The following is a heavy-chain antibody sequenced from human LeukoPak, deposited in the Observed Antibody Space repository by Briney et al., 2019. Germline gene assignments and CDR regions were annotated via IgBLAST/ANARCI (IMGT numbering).Heavy chain of an antibody. V-gene: IGHV3-30-3*01. J-gene: IGHJ4*02. Sequence: GGSLRLSCAASGFTFSSYAMHWVRQAPGKGLEWVAVISYDGSNKYYADSVKGRFTISRDNSKNTLYLQMNSLRAEDTAVYYCARDQVEWLVLGFDYWGQGTLVTVSS. CDR3: ARDQVEWLVLGFDY. CDR1: GFTFSSYA. D-gene: IGHD6-19*01. CDR2: ISYDGSNK.